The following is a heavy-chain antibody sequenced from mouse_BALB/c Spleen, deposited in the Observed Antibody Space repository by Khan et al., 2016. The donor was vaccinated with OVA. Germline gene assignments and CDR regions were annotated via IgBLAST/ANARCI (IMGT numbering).Heavy chain of an antibody. CDR2: IDPENGNN. J-gene: IGHJ3*01. CDR1: GFNIKDYY. CDR3: ARDGYSPWFAY. Sequence: VQLKQSGAELVRPGALIKLSCKASGFNIKDYYMHWVKQRPEQGLEGIGWIDPENGNNIYDPKFQGKDCIIAETSSNQAYLQLISLTSEDTAVYYCARDGYSPWFAYWGQGTLFTVSA. V-gene: IGHV14-1*02. D-gene: IGHD2-3*01.